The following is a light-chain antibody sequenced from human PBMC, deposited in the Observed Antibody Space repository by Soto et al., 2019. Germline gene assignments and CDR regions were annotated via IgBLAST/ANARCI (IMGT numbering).Light chain of an antibody. J-gene: IGKJ3*01. CDR2: AAS. V-gene: IGKV1-39*01. Sequence: DIQMTQSPSSLSASVGDRVTITCRASQSISSYLNWYQQKPGKAPKLLIYAASSLQSGVPSRFSGSGSGTDFTLTISSLQPEDFATYYCQQSYSTPPEGAFGPGNKVDIK. CDR1: QSISSY. CDR3: QQSYSTPPEGA.